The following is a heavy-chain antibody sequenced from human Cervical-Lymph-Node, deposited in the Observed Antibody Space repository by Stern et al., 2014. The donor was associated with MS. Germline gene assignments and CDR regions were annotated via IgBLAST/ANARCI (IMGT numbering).Heavy chain of an antibody. D-gene: IGHD1-26*01. CDR2: INLSDGAT. V-gene: IGHV1-46*03. Sequence: VQLGESGAEVKKPGASLTVSCRTSGYTFIDYYIHWVRQAPGQGLEWMGIINLSDGATTYAEKFQGRVPMTRDTSTNTAYMQLGSMPSEDTAVFFCAREGADNDAFDVWGQGTMVTGSP. CDR3: AREGADNDAFDV. J-gene: IGHJ3*01. CDR1: GYTFIDYY.